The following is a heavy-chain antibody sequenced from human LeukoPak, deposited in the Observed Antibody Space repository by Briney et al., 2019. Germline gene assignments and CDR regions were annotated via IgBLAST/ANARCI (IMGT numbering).Heavy chain of an antibody. Sequence: PGRSLSLSCAASGFTFSSYGMHWVRQAPGKGLEWVAVISYDGSNKYYADSVKGRFTIPRENSKNTLYLQMNSLRAEDTAVYYCAKSGGYYYNFDYWGQGTLVTVSS. D-gene: IGHD3-22*01. V-gene: IGHV3-30*18. J-gene: IGHJ4*02. CDR1: GFTFSSYG. CDR3: AKSGGYYYNFDY. CDR2: ISYDGSNK.